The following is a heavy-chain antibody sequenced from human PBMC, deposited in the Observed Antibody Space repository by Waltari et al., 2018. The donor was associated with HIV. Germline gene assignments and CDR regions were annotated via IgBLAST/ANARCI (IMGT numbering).Heavy chain of an antibody. CDR2: INQAGTER. V-gene: IGHV3-7*01. J-gene: IGHJ4*02. CDR3: ATTHGSGDYDNDFDY. D-gene: IGHD3-10*01. CDR1: GFPFSFYW. Sequence: EVKLEESGGGWVQPGGSLTLTCEASGFPFSFYWLSWVRQAPGKGLEWVANINQAGTERHYVDSVRGRFTISRDNGKTSLFLQMNSLSVEDTAVYYCATTHGSGDYDNDFDYWGQGTLV.